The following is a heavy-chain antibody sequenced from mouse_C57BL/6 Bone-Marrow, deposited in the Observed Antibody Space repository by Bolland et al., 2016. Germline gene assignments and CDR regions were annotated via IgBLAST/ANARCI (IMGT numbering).Heavy chain of an antibody. CDR2: I. D-gene: IGHD1-1*01. Sequence: IYYADTVKGRFTISRDNAKNTLFMQMTSLRSEDTAMYYCARRYDGSEGFAYWGQGALV. J-gene: IGHJ3*01. V-gene: IGHV5-17*01. CDR3: ARRYDGSEGFAY.